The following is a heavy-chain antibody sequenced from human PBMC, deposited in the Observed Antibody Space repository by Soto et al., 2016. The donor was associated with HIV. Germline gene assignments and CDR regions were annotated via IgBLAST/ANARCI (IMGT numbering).Heavy chain of an antibody. J-gene: IGHJ4*02. CDR2: INSDGSST. D-gene: IGHD3-22*01. V-gene: IGHV3-74*01. Sequence: EVQLVESGGGLVQSGGSLRLSCAASGFTFSDYWMHWVRQAPGKGLVWVSRINSDGSSTSYADSVKGRFTISRDNAKNTLYLQMNSLGAEDTAVYYCARVNHYYDSSSYYSPYFDFWGQGTLVTASS. CDR1: GFTFSDYW. CDR3: ARVNHYYDSSSYYSPYFDF.